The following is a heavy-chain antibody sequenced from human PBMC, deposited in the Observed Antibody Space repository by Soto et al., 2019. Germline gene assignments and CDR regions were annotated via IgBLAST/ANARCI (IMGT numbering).Heavy chain of an antibody. CDR2: ISYDGSNK. V-gene: IGHV3-30*18. J-gene: IGHJ4*02. Sequence: QVQLVESGGGVVQPGRSLRLSCAASGFTFSSYGMHWVRQAPGKGLEWVAVISYDGSNKYYADSVKGRFTISRDNSKNRLYLQMNSLRAEHAAVYYCAKEEGYSYGLDYWGQGTLVTVSS. D-gene: IGHD5-18*01. CDR3: AKEEGYSYGLDY. CDR1: GFTFSSYG.